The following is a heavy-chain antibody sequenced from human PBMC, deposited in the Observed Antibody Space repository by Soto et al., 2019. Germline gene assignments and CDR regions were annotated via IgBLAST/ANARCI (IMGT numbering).Heavy chain of an antibody. CDR1: GYTFTGNA. J-gene: IGHJ6*02. CDR3: ARDQVVRTYYSYYGMDV. V-gene: IGHV1-3*01. Sequence: ASVKVSCKASGYTFTGNAMHWVRQAPXHRLEWMGWISADNTKTKYSQKFQGRVTITRDASASTAYMELSSLRSEDTAVYYCARDQVVRTYYSYYGMDVWGQGTTVTVSS. CDR2: ISADNTKT. D-gene: IGHD6-6*01.